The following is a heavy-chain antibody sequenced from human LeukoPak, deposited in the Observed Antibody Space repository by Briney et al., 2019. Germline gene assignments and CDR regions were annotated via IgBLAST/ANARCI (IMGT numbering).Heavy chain of an antibody. J-gene: IGHJ4*02. CDR1: GFTFSSYG. CDR2: ISYDGSNK. V-gene: IGHV3-30*18. CDR3: AKEGAGYYFDY. Sequence: PGRSLRLSCAASGFTFSSYGMHWVRQAPGKGLEWVAVISYDGSNKYYGDSVKGRFTISRDNSKNTLYLQMNSLRAEDTAVYYCAKEGAGYYFDYWGQGTLVTVSS. D-gene: IGHD1-26*01.